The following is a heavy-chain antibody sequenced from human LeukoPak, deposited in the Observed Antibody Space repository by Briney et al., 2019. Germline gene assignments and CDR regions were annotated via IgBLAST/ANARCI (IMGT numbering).Heavy chain of an antibody. J-gene: IGHJ6*03. V-gene: IGHV5-51*01. CDR3: ARHTLSYYYYMDV. D-gene: IGHD2/OR15-2a*01. CDR1: GYSFTSNW. Sequence: GESLKISCKGSGYSFTSNWIGWVRQMPGKGLEWMGLIYPDDFDTTYSPSFQGQVSISADKSISTAYLQWSSLKTSDTAMYYCARHTLSYYYYMDVWGKGTTVTVSS. CDR2: IYPDDFDT.